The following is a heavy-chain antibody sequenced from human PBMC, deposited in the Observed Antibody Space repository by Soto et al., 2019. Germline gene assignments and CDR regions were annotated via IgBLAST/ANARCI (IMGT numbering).Heavy chain of an antibody. D-gene: IGHD4-4*01. Sequence: GGSLRLSCAASGFTFSSYSMNWVRQAPGKGLEWVSSISSSSSYIYYADSVKGRFTISRDNAKNSLYLQMNSLRAEDTAVYYCARDDLLKSTVTFDYWGQGTLVTVSS. CDR1: GFTFSSYS. J-gene: IGHJ4*02. CDR3: ARDDLLKSTVTFDY. V-gene: IGHV3-21*01. CDR2: ISSSSSYI.